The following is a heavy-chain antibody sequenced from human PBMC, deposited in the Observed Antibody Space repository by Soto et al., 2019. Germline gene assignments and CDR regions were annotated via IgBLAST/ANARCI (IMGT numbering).Heavy chain of an antibody. CDR2: ISDSGHYI. Sequence: EVQLVESGGGLVKPGGSLRLSCAASGFTFSTYGMNWVRQAPGKGLEWLSSISDSGHYIYYADSVKGRFTISRDNAKNSLLLQMHSLRGEDTAVYYCARSGLALPYSASHWFDPWGHGTLVTVSS. V-gene: IGHV3-21*01. CDR3: ARSGLALPYSASHWFDP. CDR1: GFTFSTYG. D-gene: IGHD3-22*01. J-gene: IGHJ5*02.